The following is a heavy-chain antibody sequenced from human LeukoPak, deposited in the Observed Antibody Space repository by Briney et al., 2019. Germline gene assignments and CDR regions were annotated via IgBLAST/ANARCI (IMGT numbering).Heavy chain of an antibody. D-gene: IGHD3-22*01. V-gene: IGHV1-46*01. CDR1: GYTFTSYY. J-gene: IGHJ4*02. CDR2: INPSGGST. CDR3: TSTTSSGYHFDY. Sequence: ASVKVSCKASGYTFTSYYVHWVRQAPGQGLEWMGIINPSGGSTSYAQKFQGRVTMTRDTSTSTVYMELSSLRSEDTAVYYCTSTTSSGYHFDYWGQGTLVTVSS.